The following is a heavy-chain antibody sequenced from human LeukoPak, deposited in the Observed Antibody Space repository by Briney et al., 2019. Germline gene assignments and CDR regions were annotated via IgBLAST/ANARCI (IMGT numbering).Heavy chain of an antibody. Sequence: GGSLRLSCVASGFGFFSYDFHWVRQAPGKGLEWVAVTSSDGTIKIYTDSVKGRFTISRDNSKNTLYLEMNSLRVDDTAVYFCARDLRSGAPDYFDSWGQGTLVTVSS. CDR2: TSSDGTIK. CDR3: ARDLRSGAPDYFDS. J-gene: IGHJ4*02. D-gene: IGHD1-14*01. V-gene: IGHV3-30*04. CDR1: GFGFFSYD.